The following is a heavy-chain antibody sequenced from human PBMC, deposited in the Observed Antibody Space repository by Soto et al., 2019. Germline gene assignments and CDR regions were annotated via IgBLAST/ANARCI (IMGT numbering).Heavy chain of an antibody. V-gene: IGHV3-74*01. CDR3: ARVGDTTWY. CDR2: VNIDGSIT. Sequence: GGSLRLSCAASGFTFSSYWMHWVRQAPGKGLVWVSRVNIDGSITNYADAVKGRFTISRENAKNTLYLQMDVLRAEDTAVYYWARVGDTTWYWSQGALVKVSS. J-gene: IGHJ4*02. CDR1: GFTFSSYW. D-gene: IGHD1-26*01.